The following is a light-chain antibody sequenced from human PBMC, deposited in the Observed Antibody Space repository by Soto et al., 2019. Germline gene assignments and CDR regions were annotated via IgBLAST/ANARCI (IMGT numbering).Light chain of an antibody. V-gene: IGLV1-44*01. CDR2: TNN. CDR1: NSNIGTNT. J-gene: IGLJ1*01. Sequence: QFVLTQPPSASATPGQRVTISFSGSNSNIGTNTVNWYQQLPGTAPRLLIYTNNQRPSGVPQRFSGSKTGTSASLAIGGLQSEDGADYYCAAWDDSLGAYVFGTGTKVTVL. CDR3: AAWDDSLGAYV.